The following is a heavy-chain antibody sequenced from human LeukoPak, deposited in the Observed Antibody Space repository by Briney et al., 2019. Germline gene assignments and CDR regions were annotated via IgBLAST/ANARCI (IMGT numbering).Heavy chain of an antibody. CDR1: GFTFSSYW. D-gene: IGHD3-22*01. Sequence: GGSLRLSCAASGFTFSSYWMSWVRQAPGKGLEWVANIKDDGNEEYYVDSVKGRFTISRDNAKNSLYLQMNSLRAEDTAVYYCGRDPYYDALDYWGQGILVTVSS. CDR2: IKDDGNEE. CDR3: GRDPYYDALDY. V-gene: IGHV3-7*01. J-gene: IGHJ4*02.